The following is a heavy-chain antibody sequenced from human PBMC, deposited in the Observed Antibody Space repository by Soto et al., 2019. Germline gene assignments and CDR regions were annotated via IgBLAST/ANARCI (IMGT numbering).Heavy chain of an antibody. Sequence: QVQLQQWGAGLLKPSETLSLTCVVYGGPFSGYHWSWIRQPPGKGLEWIGEINHSGSTNYNPSLKSRVTISVDTSKNQFSLKLSSVTAADTAVYYCARRIDLWGRGTLVTVSS. J-gene: IGHJ2*01. CDR2: INHSGST. V-gene: IGHV4-34*01. CDR3: ARRIDL. CDR1: GGPFSGYH.